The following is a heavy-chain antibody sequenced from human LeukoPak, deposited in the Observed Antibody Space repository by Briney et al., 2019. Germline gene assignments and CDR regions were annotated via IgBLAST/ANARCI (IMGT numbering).Heavy chain of an antibody. CDR1: ARSISSYY. D-gene: IGHD3-16*01. V-gene: IGHV4-59*01. CDR2: IYYSGST. J-gene: IGHJ6*02. Sequence: SQTLSLTCTVSARSISSYYWSWIRQPPGKGLEWIGYIYYSGSTNYNPSLNSRVTISVDTSKNQFSLKLGSVTAADTAVYYCARVILGPLGSHYYGMDVWGQGTTVTVSS. CDR3: ARVILGPLGSHYYGMDV.